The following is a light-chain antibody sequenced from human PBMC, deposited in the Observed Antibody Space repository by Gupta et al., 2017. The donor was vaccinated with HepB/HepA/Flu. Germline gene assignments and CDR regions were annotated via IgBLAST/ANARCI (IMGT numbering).Light chain of an antibody. CDR3: QQDNSYPCT. V-gene: IGKV1-5*03. J-gene: IGKJ2*02. Sequence: DIQMTQSPSTLSASVGDRVTITCRASQSISSWLAWYQQKPGKAPKLLIYKASSLESGVPSRFSGSGSGTEFTLTISSLQPDDFATYYCQQDNSYPCTFGQGTKLEIK. CDR2: KAS. CDR1: QSISSW.